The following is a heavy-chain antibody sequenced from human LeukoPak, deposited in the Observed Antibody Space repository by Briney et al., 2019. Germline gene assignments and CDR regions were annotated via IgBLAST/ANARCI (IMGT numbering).Heavy chain of an antibody. CDR3: ARETERYSRNRNFDY. V-gene: IGHV4-34*01. Sequence: SETLSLTCAVYGGSFSGYYWSWIRQPPGKGLEWXGEINHSGSTNYNPSLXXRVTISVDTSKNQFSLKLSSVTAADTAVYYCARETERYSRNRNFDYWGQGTLVTVSS. J-gene: IGHJ4*02. D-gene: IGHD6-13*01. CDR1: GGSFSGYY. CDR2: INHSGST.